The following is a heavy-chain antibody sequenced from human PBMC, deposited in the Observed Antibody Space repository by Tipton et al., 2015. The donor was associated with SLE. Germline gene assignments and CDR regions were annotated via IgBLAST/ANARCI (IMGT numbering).Heavy chain of an antibody. Sequence: SLRLSCAASGFTFSSYAMSWVRQAPGKGLEWVSTISGSGGSTYYADSVKGRFTISRDNSKNTLYLQMNSLRAEDTAVYYCAKGRGSYYHFPFDYWGQGTLVTVSS. D-gene: IGHD1-26*01. CDR3: AKGRGSYYHFPFDY. CDR2: ISGSGGST. CDR1: GFTFSSYA. J-gene: IGHJ4*02. V-gene: IGHV3-23*01.